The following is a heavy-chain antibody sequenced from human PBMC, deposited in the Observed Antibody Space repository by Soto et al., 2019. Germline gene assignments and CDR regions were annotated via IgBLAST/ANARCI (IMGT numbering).Heavy chain of an antibody. J-gene: IGHJ4*02. Sequence: PSSTXSLTGTVAGCCVCRGYYYGTWIRQPPGKGREWIAYVSSYRVATYYNPSLKSRLTISLGTPMNQLYLKLTYLTAADTAVYYCARAYYESSDHFAGRKIFEYCGQRSLVNVCS. CDR1: GCCVCRGYYY. CDR3: ARAYYESSDHFAGRKIFEY. V-gene: IGHV4-30-4*01. CDR2: VSSYRVAT. D-gene: IGHD3-22*01.